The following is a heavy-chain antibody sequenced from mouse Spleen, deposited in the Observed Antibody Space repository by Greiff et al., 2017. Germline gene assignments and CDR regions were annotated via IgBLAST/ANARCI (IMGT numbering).Heavy chain of an antibody. V-gene: IGHV1S132*01. CDR1: GYTFTSYW. Sequence: VKLMESGAELVKPGASVKLSCKTSGYTFTSYWIQWVKQRPGQGLGWIGEIFPGTGTTYYNEKFKGKATLTIDTSSSTAYMQLSSLTSEDSAVYFCARSYDYDGAWFAYWGQGTLVTVSA. D-gene: IGHD2-4*01. CDR3: ARSYDYDGAWFAY. J-gene: IGHJ3*01. CDR2: IFPGTGTT.